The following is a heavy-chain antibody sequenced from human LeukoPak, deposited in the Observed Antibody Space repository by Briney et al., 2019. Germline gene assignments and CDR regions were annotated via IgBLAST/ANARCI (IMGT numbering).Heavy chain of an antibody. D-gene: IGHD4-17*01. CDR1: GAPITRYY. V-gene: IGHV4-59*01. CDR2: IYYTGSA. J-gene: IGHJ4*02. Sequence: SETLSLTCTVSGAPITRYYWSWIRQPPGKGLEWIGYIYYTGSANYNPSLKSRVSISVDTSKNQFSLKLSSVTAADTAVYYCARDTDYGERDWGQGTLVTVSS. CDR3: ARDTDYGERD.